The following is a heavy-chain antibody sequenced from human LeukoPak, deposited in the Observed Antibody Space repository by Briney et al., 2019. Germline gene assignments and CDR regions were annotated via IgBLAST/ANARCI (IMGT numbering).Heavy chain of an antibody. J-gene: IGHJ4*02. Sequence: GASVKVPCKVSGYTLTELSMHWVRQAPGKGLEWMGGFDPEDGETIYAQKFQGRVTMTEDTSTDTAYMELSSLRSEDTAVYYCATVATMVRGVIPFDYWGQGTLVTVSS. CDR3: ATVATMVRGVIPFDY. CDR2: FDPEDGET. CDR1: GYTLTELS. D-gene: IGHD3-10*01. V-gene: IGHV1-24*01.